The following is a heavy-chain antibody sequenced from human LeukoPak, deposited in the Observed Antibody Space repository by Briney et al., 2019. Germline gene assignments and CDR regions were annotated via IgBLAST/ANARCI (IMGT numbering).Heavy chain of an antibody. D-gene: IGHD4-23*01. Sequence: PGGSLRLSCAASGFTFSSYAMSWVRQAPGKGLEWVSAISGSGGSTYYADSVKGRFTISRDNSKNTLYLQMNSLRAEDTAVYYCAKGQNLATVVTDGTGYWGQGTLVTVSS. CDR2: ISGSGGST. V-gene: IGHV3-23*01. J-gene: IGHJ4*02. CDR3: AKGQNLATVVTDGTGY. CDR1: GFTFSSYA.